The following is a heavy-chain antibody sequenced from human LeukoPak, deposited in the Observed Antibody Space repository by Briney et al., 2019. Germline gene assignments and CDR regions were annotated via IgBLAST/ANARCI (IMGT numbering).Heavy chain of an antibody. J-gene: IGHJ4*02. CDR3: AKASIAAAGRFDY. CDR2: ISGSGGNT. V-gene: IGHV3-23*01. D-gene: IGHD6-13*01. Sequence: GGALRLSCAASGFTFSSYAMGWVRQAPGKGLEWVSAISGSGGNTYYADSVRGRFTISRDNSKSTLYLQMNSLRAEDTAVYYCAKASIAAAGRFDYWGQGTLVTVSS. CDR1: GFTFSSYA.